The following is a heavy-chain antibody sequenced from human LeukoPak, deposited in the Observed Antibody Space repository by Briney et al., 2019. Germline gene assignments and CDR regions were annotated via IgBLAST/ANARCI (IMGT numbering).Heavy chain of an antibody. Sequence: ASVKVSCKASGYTFLNSGISWVRQAPGQGLEWMGGIIPIFGTANYAQKFQGRVTITADESTSTAYMELSSLRSEDTAVYYCARGLAVATMASWFDPWGQGTLVTVSS. CDR2: IIPIFGTA. CDR1: GYTFLNSG. D-gene: IGHD5-12*01. V-gene: IGHV1-69*13. CDR3: ARGLAVATMASWFDP. J-gene: IGHJ5*02.